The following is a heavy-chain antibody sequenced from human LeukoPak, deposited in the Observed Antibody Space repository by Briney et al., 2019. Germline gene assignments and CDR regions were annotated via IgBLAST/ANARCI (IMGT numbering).Heavy chain of an antibody. CDR3: ARGLSYDILTGYYQDY. V-gene: IGHV3-9*01. CDR2: ISWNSGSI. CDR1: GFTFDDYA. D-gene: IGHD3-9*01. J-gene: IGHJ4*02. Sequence: GGSLRLSCAASGFTFDDYAMHWVRQAPGKGLEWVSGISWNSGSIGYADSVKGRFTISRDNAKNSLYLQMNSLRAEDTAVYYCARGLSYDILTGYYQDYWGQGTLVTVSS.